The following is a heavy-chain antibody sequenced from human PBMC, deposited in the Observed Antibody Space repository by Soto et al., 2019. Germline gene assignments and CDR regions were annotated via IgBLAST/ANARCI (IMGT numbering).Heavy chain of an antibody. V-gene: IGHV4-30-2*01. J-gene: IGHJ4*02. CDR2: IYHRGST. D-gene: IGHD6-13*01. CDR3: ASSHAGAHITAAVR. Sequence: QLQLQESGSGLVKPSQTLSLTCAVSGGSISSGGYSWSWIRQPPGKGLEWLGYIYHRGSTYYNPSLKSRVTISVDRSKNQFSRELSSVTAAVTAVYYCASSHAGAHITAAVRGGQGTLVTVSS. CDR1: GGSISSGGYS.